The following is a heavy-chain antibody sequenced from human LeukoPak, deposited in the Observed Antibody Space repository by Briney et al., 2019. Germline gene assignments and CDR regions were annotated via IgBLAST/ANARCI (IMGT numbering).Heavy chain of an antibody. CDR3: AKESSGGWYFDY. CDR2: ISGSGSST. Sequence: GGSLRLSCTASGFTFSSYAMTWVRQAPGKGLEWVSGISGSGSSTYYADSVKGRFTISRDNSKNSLYLQMNSLRAEDTAVYYCAKESSGGWYFDYWGQGTLVTVSS. CDR1: GFTFSSYA. D-gene: IGHD6-19*01. J-gene: IGHJ4*02. V-gene: IGHV3-23*01.